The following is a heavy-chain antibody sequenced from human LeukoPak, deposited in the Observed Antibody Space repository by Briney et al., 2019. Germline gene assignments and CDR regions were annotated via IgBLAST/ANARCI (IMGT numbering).Heavy chain of an antibody. V-gene: IGHV3-21*01. Sequence: GGSLRLSCAASGFTFSSYSMNWVRQAPGKGLEWVSSISSSSSYIYYADSVKGRFTISRDNAKNSLYLQMNSLRAEDTAVYYCAKGITGTSPSVDYWGQGTLVTVSS. CDR3: AKGITGTSPSVDY. CDR2: ISSSSSYI. D-gene: IGHD1-7*01. J-gene: IGHJ4*02. CDR1: GFTFSSYS.